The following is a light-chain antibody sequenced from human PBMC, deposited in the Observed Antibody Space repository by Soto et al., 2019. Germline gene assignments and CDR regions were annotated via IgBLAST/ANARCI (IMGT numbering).Light chain of an antibody. CDR1: QSIGSW. CDR3: QHYNTYPWT. Sequence: DIQLTQSPSFLSASVGDRVTITCRASQSIGSWLAWFQQKPGKAPKVLIYKASSLESGVPSRFSGSGSGTEFTLTISSLQPGDFATYYCQHYNTYPWTFGQGTKVDI. J-gene: IGKJ1*01. V-gene: IGKV1-5*03. CDR2: KAS.